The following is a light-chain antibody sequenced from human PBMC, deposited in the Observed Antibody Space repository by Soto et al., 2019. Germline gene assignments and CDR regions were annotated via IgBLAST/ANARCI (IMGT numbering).Light chain of an antibody. CDR1: QSVSSDY. Sequence: EIVLTQSPGTLSLSPGERATLSCRASQSVSSDYLAWYQQKPGQTPKVLIYRASSRATGIPDRFSGSGSGTDFTLTISRLESEDFAVYYCQQYGSSPLTFGGGPKVEIK. J-gene: IGKJ4*01. V-gene: IGKV3-20*01. CDR2: RAS. CDR3: QQYGSSPLT.